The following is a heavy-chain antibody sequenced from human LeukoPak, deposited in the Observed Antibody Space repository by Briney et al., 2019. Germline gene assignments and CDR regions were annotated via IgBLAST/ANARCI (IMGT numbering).Heavy chain of an antibody. V-gene: IGHV3-23*01. J-gene: IGHJ3*02. CDR1: GFTFSSYA. CDR3: AKKIIGYNSGWSDDAFDI. D-gene: IGHD6-19*01. Sequence: GGSLRLSCAASGFTFSSYAMSWVRQAPGKGLEWVSAISGTGGSTYYADSVKVRFTISRDNSKNTLYLQMNSLRAEDTAVYYCAKKIIGYNSGWSDDAFDIWGQGTMVTVSS. CDR2: ISGTGGST.